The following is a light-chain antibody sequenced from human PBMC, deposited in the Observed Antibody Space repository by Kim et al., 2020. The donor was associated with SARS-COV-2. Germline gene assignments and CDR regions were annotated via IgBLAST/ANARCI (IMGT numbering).Light chain of an antibody. CDR1: KLGDKY. V-gene: IGLV3-1*01. Sequence: VSPGQTASITCSGDKLGDKYASWYQQKPGQSPVLVIYQDSKRPSGIPERFSGSNSGNTATLTISGTQAMDEADYYCQAWDSSTEVFGTGTKVTVL. CDR3: QAWDSSTEV. J-gene: IGLJ1*01. CDR2: QDS.